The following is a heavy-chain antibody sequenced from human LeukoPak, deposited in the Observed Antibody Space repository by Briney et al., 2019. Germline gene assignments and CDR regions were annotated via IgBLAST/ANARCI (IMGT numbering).Heavy chain of an antibody. CDR1: GYSFATFW. D-gene: IGHD4-23*01. CDR2: IYPGDSET. J-gene: IGHJ3*02. Sequence: GESLKISCKGSGYSFATFWIGWVRQMPGKGLEWMGIIYPGDSETRYSPSFQGQVTFSADKSITTAYLQWSSLKASDSAMYYCASITAVAHAFDIWGQGIMVTVSS. V-gene: IGHV5-51*01. CDR3: ASITAVAHAFDI.